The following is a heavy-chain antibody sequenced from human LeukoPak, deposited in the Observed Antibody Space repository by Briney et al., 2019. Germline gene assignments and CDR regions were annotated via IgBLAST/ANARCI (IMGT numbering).Heavy chain of an antibody. V-gene: IGHV4-34*01. CDR1: GGSFSGYY. J-gene: IGHJ4*02. CDR2: INRSGST. CDR3: ARGLPRNYYDSSGEANDY. D-gene: IGHD3-22*01. Sequence: SETLSLTCAVYGGSFSGYYWSWIRQPPGKGLEWIGEINRSGSTNYNPSLKSRVTISVDTSKNQFSLKLSSVTAADTAVYYCARGLPRNYYDSSGEANDYWGQGTPVTVSS.